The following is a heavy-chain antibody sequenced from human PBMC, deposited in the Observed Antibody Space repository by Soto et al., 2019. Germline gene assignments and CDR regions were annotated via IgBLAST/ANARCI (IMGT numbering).Heavy chain of an antibody. D-gene: IGHD2-8*01. CDR1: GFTFSSYS. J-gene: IGHJ4*02. Sequence: GGSLRLSCAASGFTFSSYSMNWVRQAPGKGLEWVSSISSSSSYIYYADSVKGRFTISRDNAKNSLYLHMNSLRAEDTAVYYCARDTAPRLYEYYFDYWGQGTIVTVSS. CDR3: ARDTAPRLYEYYFDY. CDR2: ISSSSSYI. V-gene: IGHV3-21*01.